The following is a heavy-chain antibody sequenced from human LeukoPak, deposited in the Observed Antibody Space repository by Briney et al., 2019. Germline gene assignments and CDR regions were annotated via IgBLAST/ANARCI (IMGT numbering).Heavy chain of an antibody. CDR1: VSSSDYYG. Sequence: RPGGSLRLSCAALVSSSDYYGKSGVRQAPGKGLEWVSGINWNGGSTGYADSVKGRFTISRDNAKDSLYLQMNSLRAEEAALYYCARGGWFGELLFDYWGQGTLVTVSS. CDR2: INWNGGST. V-gene: IGHV3-20*04. D-gene: IGHD3-10*01. CDR3: ARGGWFGELLFDY. J-gene: IGHJ4*02.